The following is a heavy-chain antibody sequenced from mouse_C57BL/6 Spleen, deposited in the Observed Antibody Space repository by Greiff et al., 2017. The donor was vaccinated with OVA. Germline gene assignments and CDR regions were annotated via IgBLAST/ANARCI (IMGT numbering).Heavy chain of an antibody. Sequence: QVQLKQSGAELVRPGSSVKLSCKASGYTFTSYWMDWVKQRPGQGLEWIGNIYPSDSETHYNQKFKDKATLTVDKSSSTAYMQLRSLTSEDSAVYYCGRQEFNDDDGYWGQGTTLTVSS. CDR3: GRQEFNDDDGY. J-gene: IGHJ2*01. CDR1: GYTFTSYW. D-gene: IGHD2-4*01. V-gene: IGHV1-61*01. CDR2: IYPSDSET.